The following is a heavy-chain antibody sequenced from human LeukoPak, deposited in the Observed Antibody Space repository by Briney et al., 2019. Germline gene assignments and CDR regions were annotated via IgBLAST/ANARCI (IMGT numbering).Heavy chain of an antibody. CDR3: AGRGHRYSRD. CDR2: IYDNGIT. Sequence: SETLSLTCTVSGDSVTSGYWSWLRQPPGKGLEWIGYIYDNGITEYNPSLKSRLTISVDTSNNQFSLNLSSVTAADTAVYYCAGRGHRYSRDWGQGILVTVSS. V-gene: IGHV4-4*09. D-gene: IGHD2-15*01. CDR1: GDSVTSGY. J-gene: IGHJ1*01.